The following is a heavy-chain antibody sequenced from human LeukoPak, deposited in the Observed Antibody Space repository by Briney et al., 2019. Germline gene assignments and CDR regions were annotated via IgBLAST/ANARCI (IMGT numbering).Heavy chain of an antibody. CDR3: ARRVSDPLKVDY. V-gene: IGHV4-39*01. Sequence: PSETLSLTCTVSGGSIRSSYYYWGWIRQPPGKGLEWIGSIYYSGSTYYNPSLKSRITISVDTSKNQFSLKLSSVTAADTAVYYCARRVSDPLKVDYWGQGTLVTVSS. J-gene: IGHJ4*02. CDR1: GGSIRSSYYY. CDR2: IYYSGST. D-gene: IGHD3-22*01.